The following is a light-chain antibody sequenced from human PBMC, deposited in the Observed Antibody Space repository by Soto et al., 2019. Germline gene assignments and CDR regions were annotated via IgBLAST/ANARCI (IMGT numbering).Light chain of an antibody. CDR1: HSVRSS. V-gene: IGKV3-15*01. Sequence: EIVMTQSPATLSVSPGERATLSCRASHSVRSSLAWYQQKPGQAPRLLIHGASTRSPGIPGCFSGSGSGTEFTIIIGSLQSEDFAVYYGQQYNEWPEKFGHGNRV. CDR3: QQYNEWPEK. CDR2: GAS. J-gene: IGKJ1*01.